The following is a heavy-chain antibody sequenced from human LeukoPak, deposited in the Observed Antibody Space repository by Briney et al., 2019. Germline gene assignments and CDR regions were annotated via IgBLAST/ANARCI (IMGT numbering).Heavy chain of an antibody. Sequence: GGSLRLSCAASGFTFSSYSMNWVRQAPGKGLEWVSYISSSSSTIYYADSVKGRFTISRDNAKNSLYLQMNSLRAEDTAVYYCAREEARGIYYYYYMDVWGKGTTVTVSS. D-gene: IGHD3-10*01. CDR3: AREEARGIYYYYYMDV. J-gene: IGHJ6*03. CDR2: ISSSSSTI. V-gene: IGHV3-48*01. CDR1: GFTFSSYS.